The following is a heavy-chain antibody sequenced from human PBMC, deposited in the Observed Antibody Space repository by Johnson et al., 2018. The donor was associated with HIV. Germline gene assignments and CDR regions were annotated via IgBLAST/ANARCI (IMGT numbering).Heavy chain of an antibody. J-gene: IGHJ3*01. CDR3: ATESRLEDAFDF. CDR1: GFTFTDYW. V-gene: IGHV3-7*01. D-gene: IGHD6-25*01. Sequence: VQLVESGGDLVQPGGSLRLSCAASGFTFTDYWMSWVRQAPGKGLEWVANIKQDGNEKYYVDSVTGRFTISRDNAKNSLYLQMNILTADDTAVYYCATESRLEDAFDFWGQGKMVTVSS. CDR2: IKQDGNEK.